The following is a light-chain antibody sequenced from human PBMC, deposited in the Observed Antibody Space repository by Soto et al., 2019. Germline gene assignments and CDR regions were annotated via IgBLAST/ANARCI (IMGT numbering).Light chain of an antibody. CDR2: GAS. CDR3: QHGT. CDR1: QSVSAAF. V-gene: IGKV3-20*01. Sequence: EIVLTQSPGTLSLSPGEKATLSCRPSQSVSAAFLAWYQQKPGQAPRLLIYGASTRATGIPDRFSGSGSGTDFTLTISRLEPEDFAVYYCQHGTFGQGTKVDIK. J-gene: IGKJ1*01.